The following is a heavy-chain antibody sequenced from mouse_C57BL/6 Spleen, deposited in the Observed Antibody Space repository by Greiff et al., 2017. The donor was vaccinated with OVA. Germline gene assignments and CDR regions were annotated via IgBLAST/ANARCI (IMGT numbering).Heavy chain of an antibody. CDR2: INPYNGGT. Sequence: EVQLQESGPVLVKPGASVKMSCKASGYTFTDYYMNWVKQSHGKSLEWIGVINPYNGGTSYNQKFKGKATLTVDKSSSTAYMELNSLTSEDSAVYYCARYWDWGRDYWGQGTTLTVSS. D-gene: IGHD4-1*01. V-gene: IGHV1-19*01. J-gene: IGHJ2*01. CDR3: ARYWDWGRDY. CDR1: GYTFTDYY.